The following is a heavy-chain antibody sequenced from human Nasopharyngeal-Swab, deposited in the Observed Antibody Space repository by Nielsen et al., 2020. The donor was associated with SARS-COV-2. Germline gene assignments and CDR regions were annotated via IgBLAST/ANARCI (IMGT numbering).Heavy chain of an antibody. CDR1: GGSISSSSYY. CDR3: ARLSGYDSSGYFEY. J-gene: IGHJ4*02. D-gene: IGHD3-22*01. Sequence: GSLRLSCTVSGGSISSSSYYWGWIRQPPGKGLEWIGSIYYSGSTYYNPSLKSRVTISVDTSKNQFSLKLSSVTAADTAVYYCARLSGYDSSGYFEYWGQGTLVTVSS. CDR2: IYYSGST. V-gene: IGHV4-39*01.